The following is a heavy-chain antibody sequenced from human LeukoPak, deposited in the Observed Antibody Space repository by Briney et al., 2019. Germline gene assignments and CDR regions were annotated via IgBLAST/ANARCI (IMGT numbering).Heavy chain of an antibody. CDR3: ARDATRGGDFDY. J-gene: IGHJ4*02. CDR1: GVTFSTHA. CDR2: INEDGSEK. Sequence: PGGSLRLSCAASGVTFSTHAMHWVRQAPGKGLEWVANINEDGSEKYYLGSVEGRFTISRDNAKNSLYLEMSSLRAEDTAVYYCARDATRGGDFDYWGQGTLVTVSS. D-gene: IGHD1-26*01. V-gene: IGHV3-7*01.